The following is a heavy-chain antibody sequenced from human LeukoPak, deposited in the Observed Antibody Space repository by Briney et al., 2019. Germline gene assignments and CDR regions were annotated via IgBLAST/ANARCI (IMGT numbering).Heavy chain of an antibody. CDR1: GFTFSSHS. CDR3: ARDSVLDY. CDR2: ISSSGSAI. V-gene: IGHV3-48*02. J-gene: IGHJ4*02. Sequence: GGSLRLSCAASGFTFSSHSMNWVRQAPGQGLEWVSYISSSGSAIDYADSVKGRFTISRDNAKNSLYLQMNSLRDEDTAVYYCARDSVLDYWGQGTLVTVSS. D-gene: IGHD2-8*02.